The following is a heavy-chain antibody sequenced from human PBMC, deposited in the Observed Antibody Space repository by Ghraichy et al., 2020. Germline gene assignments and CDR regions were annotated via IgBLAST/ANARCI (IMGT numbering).Heavy chain of an antibody. D-gene: IGHD3-10*01. V-gene: IGHV1-2*04. CDR3: AKEKRQSGSGNDAFDI. CDR1: GYRFTDYY. Sequence: ASVKVSCKASGYRFTDYYIHWVRQAPGQGLEWMGCINPNSGGTNYLQKFQGWVTMTRDTSISTAYMELSRLKSDDTAVYFCAKEKRQSGSGNDAFDIWGQGTMLTVS. CDR2: INPNSGGT. J-gene: IGHJ3*02.